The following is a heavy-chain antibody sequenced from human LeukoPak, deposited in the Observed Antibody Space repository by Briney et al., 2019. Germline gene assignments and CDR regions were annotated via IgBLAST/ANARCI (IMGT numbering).Heavy chain of an antibody. J-gene: IGHJ5*02. CDR3: ARNQQPLKNWFDP. D-gene: IGHD6-13*01. CDR1: GYTFTSYD. V-gene: IGHV1-8*03. CDR2: MNPNSGNT. Sequence: GASVKVSCKASGYTFTSYDINWVRQATGQGLEWMGWMNPNSGNTGYAQKFQGRVTITRNTSISTAYMELSSLRSEDTAVYYCARNQQPLKNWFDPWGQGTLVSVSS.